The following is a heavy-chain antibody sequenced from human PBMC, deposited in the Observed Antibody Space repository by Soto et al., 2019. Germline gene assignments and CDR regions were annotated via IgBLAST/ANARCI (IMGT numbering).Heavy chain of an antibody. CDR3: ARRLPRVPIRHKIAAAGPGWSDP. CDR2: IIPIFGTA. CDR1: GGTFRSYA. Sequence: SVKVSCKASGGTFRSYAIGWVLPAPGQGLEWMGGIIPIFGTANYAQKFQGRVTITADESTSTAYMERSSLRSEDTAVYYCARRLPRVPIRHKIAAAGPGWSDPGGQGTLVTVSS. V-gene: IGHV1-69*13. D-gene: IGHD6-13*01. J-gene: IGHJ5*02.